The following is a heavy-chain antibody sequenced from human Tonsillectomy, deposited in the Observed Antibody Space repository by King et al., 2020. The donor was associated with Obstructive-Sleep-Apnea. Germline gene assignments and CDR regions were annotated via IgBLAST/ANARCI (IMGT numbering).Heavy chain of an antibody. J-gene: IGHJ5*02. CDR1: GGSFSDYY. CDR3: ARGSGAAAVNWFDP. D-gene: IGHD6-13*01. CDR2: INHRGST. Sequence: VQLQQWGAGLLKPSETLSLTCAVYGGSFSDYYWSWIRQPPGKGLEWIGEINHRGSTNYNPSLKSRVTISVETSNNQFSLKLNSVTAADTAVYYCARGSGAAAVNWFDPWGQGTLVTVSS. V-gene: IGHV4-34*01.